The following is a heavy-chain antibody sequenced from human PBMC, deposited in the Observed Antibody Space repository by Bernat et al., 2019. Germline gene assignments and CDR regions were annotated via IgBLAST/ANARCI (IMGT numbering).Heavy chain of an antibody. CDR3: ARRGNWNPRDY. J-gene: IGHJ4*02. CDR1: GFTFSYYY. Sequence: QVQLVESGGGLVKPGGSLRLSCAGSGFTFSYYYMTWIRQVPGRGLEWVSYISSSSSYTNYAVSVRGRFTISRDNAKNSLYLQMNSLRADDTAVYFCARRGNWNPRDYWGQGTLVTVSS. D-gene: IGHD1-20*01. CDR2: ISSSSSYT. V-gene: IGHV3-11*06.